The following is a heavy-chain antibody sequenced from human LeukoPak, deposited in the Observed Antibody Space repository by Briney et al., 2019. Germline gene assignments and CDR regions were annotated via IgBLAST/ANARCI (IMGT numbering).Heavy chain of an antibody. V-gene: IGHV1-2*02. CDR1: GYTFTGYY. Sequence: GASVKVSCKTSGYTFTGYYMHWVRQAPGQGLEWMGWINPNSGGTNYAQKFQGRVTMTRDTSISTAYMELSRLTSDDTAVYYCARDRYKEWELGYDYWGQGTLVTVSS. D-gene: IGHD1-26*01. CDR3: ARDRYKEWELGYDY. CDR2: INPNSGGT. J-gene: IGHJ4*02.